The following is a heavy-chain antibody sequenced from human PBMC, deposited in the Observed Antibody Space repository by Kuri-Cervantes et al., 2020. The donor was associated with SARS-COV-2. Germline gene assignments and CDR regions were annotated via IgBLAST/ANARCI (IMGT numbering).Heavy chain of an antibody. J-gene: IGHJ2*01. CDR3: ARDRPWQGYFDL. CDR2: IYYSGST. V-gene: IGHV4-61*05. CDR1: GGSISSSSYY. Sequence: ESLKISCTVSGGSISSSSYYWGWIRQPPGKGLEWIGYIYYSGSTNYNPSLKSRVTISVDTSKNQFSLKLSSVTAADTAVYYCARDRPWQGYFDLWGRGTLVTVSS.